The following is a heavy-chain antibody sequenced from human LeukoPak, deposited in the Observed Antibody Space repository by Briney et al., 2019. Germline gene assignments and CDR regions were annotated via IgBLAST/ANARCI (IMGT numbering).Heavy chain of an antibody. D-gene: IGHD1-14*01. CDR1: GFTFSSYG. J-gene: IGHJ4*02. CDR3: AKDRRGLNKHYFDY. CDR2: ISYDGSNK. V-gene: IGHV3-30*18. Sequence: GRSLRLSCAASGFTFSSYGVHWVRQAPGKGLEWVAVISYDGSNKYYADSVKGRFTISRDNSKNTLYLQMNSLRAEDTAVYYCAKDRRGLNKHYFDYWGQGTLVTVSS.